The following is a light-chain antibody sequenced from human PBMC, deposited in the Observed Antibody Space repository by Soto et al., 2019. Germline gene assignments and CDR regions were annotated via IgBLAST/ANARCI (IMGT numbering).Light chain of an antibody. V-gene: IGKV1-9*01. J-gene: IGKJ5*01. CDR2: TAS. CDR1: QNITNN. Sequence: DIQMTHSPSSLSASIGDIVTITCQASQNITNNLSWYQQKPGKAPNLLIHTASTLQSGVPSRFSGSGSGTEFTLTISSLQPEDFATYYCQQRNSYPITFGQGTRLEIK. CDR3: QQRNSYPIT.